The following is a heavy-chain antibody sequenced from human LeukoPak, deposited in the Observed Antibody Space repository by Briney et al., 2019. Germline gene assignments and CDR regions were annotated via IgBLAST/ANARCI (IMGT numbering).Heavy chain of an antibody. V-gene: IGHV1-2*02. CDR3: ARMVDGDYGSDY. J-gene: IGHJ4*02. D-gene: IGHD4-17*01. CDR1: GYTFTGYY. CDR2: INANSGGT. Sequence: GASVKVSCKASGYTFTGYYIHWVRQAPGQGLEWMGWINANSGGTDYAQKFQGRVTMTRDTSISTAYMELSRLRSDDTAVYYCARMVDGDYGSDYWGQGTLVTVSS.